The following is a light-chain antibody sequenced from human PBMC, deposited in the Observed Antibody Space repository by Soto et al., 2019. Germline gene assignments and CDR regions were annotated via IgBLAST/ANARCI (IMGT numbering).Light chain of an antibody. CDR1: SSDVGGYNY. CDR3: SSYTSTSTLS. CDR2: DVS. Sequence: QSALTQPASVSGSPGQSITISCTGTSSDVGGYNYVSWYQQYPGKAPKLMIYDVSSRPSGVSNRFSGSKSGNTASLTISGLQPEDEGDYYCSSYTSTSTLSFGTGTKLTVL. V-gene: IGLV2-14*03. J-gene: IGLJ1*01.